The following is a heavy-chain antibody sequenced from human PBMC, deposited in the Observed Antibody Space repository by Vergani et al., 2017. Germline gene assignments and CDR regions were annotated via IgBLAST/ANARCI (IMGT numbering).Heavy chain of an antibody. CDR1: GGSLSGYY. J-gene: IGHJ4*01. CDR2: VEDSGYF. Sequence: QVQLQESGPGLVRPSETLSLTCPVPGGSLSGYYWNLIRQTPGEGLEWIGYVEDSGYFNYNPSLKTRVSMSSDTSNNQFPLMLSSVNVADTAVYYCARSIVSRNPPDYFDNWGQGTLVTVSS. CDR3: ARSIVSRNPPDYFDN. V-gene: IGHV4-59*01. D-gene: IGHD1-14*01.